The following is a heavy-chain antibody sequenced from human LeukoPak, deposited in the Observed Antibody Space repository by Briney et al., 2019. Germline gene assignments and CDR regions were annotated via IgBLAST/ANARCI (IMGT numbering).Heavy chain of an antibody. CDR2: ISGSGVGT. CDR3: AKVGYSYGVDY. CDR1: GLTFSNYA. J-gene: IGHJ4*02. Sequence: PGGSLRLSCAASGLTFSNYAMSWVRQAPGKGLEWVSGISGSGVGTYYADSVKGRFTISRDNSKNTLYLQMNSLRAEDTAVYHCAKVGYSYGVDYWGQGTLVTVSS. D-gene: IGHD5-18*01. V-gene: IGHV3-23*01.